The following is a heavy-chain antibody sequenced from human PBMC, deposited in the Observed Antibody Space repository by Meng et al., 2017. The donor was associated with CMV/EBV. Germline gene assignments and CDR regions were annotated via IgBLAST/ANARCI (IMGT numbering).Heavy chain of an antibody. V-gene: IGHV3-23*01. J-gene: IGHJ5*01. Sequence: GGSLRLSCAASGFTFVSYPMTWVRQAPGKGLEWVASISSGGNTFYADSVKGRFTVSRDNSEMTLSLQMNGLRAEDTGVYFCAKGAKGISAKTVRVSLDSWGQGTLVTVSS. CDR1: GFTFVSYP. CDR2: ISSGGNT. D-gene: IGHD1/OR15-1a*01. CDR3: AKGAKGISAKTVRVSLDS.